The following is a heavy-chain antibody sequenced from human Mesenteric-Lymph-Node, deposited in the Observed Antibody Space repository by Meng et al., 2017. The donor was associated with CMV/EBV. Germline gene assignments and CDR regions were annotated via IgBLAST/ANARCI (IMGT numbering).Heavy chain of an antibody. CDR2: IRCDGSDK. CDR1: GFSFTSYG. V-gene: IGHV3-30*02. D-gene: IGHD1-26*01. Sequence: GESLKISCAASGFSFTSYGMHWVRQAPGKGLEWVAFIRCDGSDKSFPDSVKGRFTISRDNSKSTLYLQMNSLRADDTAVYYCAKGGGCSGSNFGYWGQGTLVTVSS. CDR3: AKGGGCSGSNFGY. J-gene: IGHJ4*02.